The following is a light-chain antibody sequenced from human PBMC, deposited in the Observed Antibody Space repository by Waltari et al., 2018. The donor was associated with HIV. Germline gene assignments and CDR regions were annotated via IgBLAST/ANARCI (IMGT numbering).Light chain of an antibody. CDR1: KSNIGNTF. CDR2: RND. J-gene: IGLJ2*01. V-gene: IGLV1-47*01. Sequence: QPQLTQPPSASKTPGQRITLSCSGTKSNIGNTFIYWYQQIAGAAPRLVMARNDQRPAGVPDRFSGTKSGTSAFLAITGLRLDDEATYFCASWDDNLGHWIFGGGTKLTVL. CDR3: ASWDDNLGHWI.